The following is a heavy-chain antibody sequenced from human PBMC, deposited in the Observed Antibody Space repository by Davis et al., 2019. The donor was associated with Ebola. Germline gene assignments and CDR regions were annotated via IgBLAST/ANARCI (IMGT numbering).Heavy chain of an antibody. CDR2: IYYSGST. CDR3: ARLTVAGTAAYPYFDY. D-gene: IGHD1-7*01. J-gene: IGHJ4*02. Sequence: ESLKISCAASGFTFSSYWMSWVRQPPGKGLEWIGYIYYSGSTNYNPSLKSRVTISVDKSKNQFSLKLKSITAADTAVYYCARLTVAGTAAYPYFDYWGQGTLVTVSS. CDR1: GFTFSSYW. V-gene: IGHV4-59*08.